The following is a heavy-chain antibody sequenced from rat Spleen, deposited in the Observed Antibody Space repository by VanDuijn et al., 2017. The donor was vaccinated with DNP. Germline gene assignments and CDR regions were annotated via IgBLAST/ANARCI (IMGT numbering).Heavy chain of an antibody. CDR2: ISYDGVST. CDR3: ARHVLPLRVWDY. CDR1: GFTFSDYY. J-gene: IGHJ2*01. D-gene: IGHD1-4*01. V-gene: IGHV5-22*01. Sequence: EVQLVESGGGLAQPGRSLKLSCAASGFTFSDYYMAWVRRTPAKGLEWVAYISYDGVSTYNGGSVKGRFTISRDIAKSTLYLERNSLRSEDMATYYCARHVLPLRVWDYWGQGVMVTVSS.